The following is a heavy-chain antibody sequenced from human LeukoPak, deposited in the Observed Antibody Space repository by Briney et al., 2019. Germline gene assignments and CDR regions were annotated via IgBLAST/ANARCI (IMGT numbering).Heavy chain of an antibody. D-gene: IGHD2-2*03. V-gene: IGHV4-59*08. J-gene: IGHJ6*02. CDR2: IYYSGST. Sequence: SETLSLTCTVSGGSISSYYWSWIRQPPGKGLEWIGYIYYSGSTNYNPSLKSRVTISVDTSKNQFSLKLSSVTAADTAVYYCARLGSRGYCGMDVWGQGTTVTVSS. CDR3: ARLGSRGYCGMDV. CDR1: GGSISSYY.